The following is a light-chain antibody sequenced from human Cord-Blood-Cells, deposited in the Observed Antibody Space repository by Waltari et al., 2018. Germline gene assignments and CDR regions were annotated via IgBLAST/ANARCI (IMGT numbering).Light chain of an antibody. V-gene: IGKV2-28*01. CDR3: MQALQTPWT. J-gene: IGKJ1*01. CDR2: LGS. Sequence: DIVMTQSPLYLPVTPGEPASISCRSSQSLLHSNGYNYLDWYLQKPGQSPQLLIYLGSNRASGVHDRFSGSGSGTDFTLKISRVEAEDVGVYYCMQALQTPWTFGQGTKVEIK. CDR1: QSLLHSNGYNY.